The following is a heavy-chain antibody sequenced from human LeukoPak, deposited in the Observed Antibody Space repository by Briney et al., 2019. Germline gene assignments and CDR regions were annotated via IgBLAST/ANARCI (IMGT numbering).Heavy chain of an antibody. D-gene: IGHD1-26*01. V-gene: IGHV3-7*01. CDR1: GLTFSNCW. J-gene: IGHJ4*02. CDR3: ARESVGAPFDY. Sequence: PGGSLRLSCAASGLTFSNCWMSWVRQAPGKGLEWVANIKQDGSDKYYVDSVKGRFTISRDNAKNSLYLQMNSLRAEDTAVYYCARESVGAPFDYWGQGTLVTVSS. CDR2: IKQDGSDK.